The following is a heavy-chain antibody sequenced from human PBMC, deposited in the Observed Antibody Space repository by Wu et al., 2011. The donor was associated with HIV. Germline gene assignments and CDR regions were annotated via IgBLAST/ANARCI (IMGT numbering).Heavy chain of an antibody. Sequence: QVQLVQSGAEVKKAGSSVKVSCKASGNTFSGYAVSWVRQAPGQGLEWMGGILPMFGTTNYAQKFQGRVTITADKSATTVYMELRSLRSEDTAVYYCASVRCHVDHCYFPLLGTAFDIWGPRDNGHRLF. CDR1: GNTFSGYA. V-gene: IGHV1-69*06. J-gene: IGHJ3*02. CDR2: ILPMFGTT. CDR3: ASVRCHVDHCYFPLLGTAFDI. D-gene: IGHD2-15*01.